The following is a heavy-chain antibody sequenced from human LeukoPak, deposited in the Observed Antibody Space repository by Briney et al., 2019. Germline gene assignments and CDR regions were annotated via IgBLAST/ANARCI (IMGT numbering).Heavy chain of an antibody. CDR2: INAGNGNT. Sequence: ASVKVSCKASGYTLTSYAMHWVRQAPGQRLEWMGWINAGNGNTKYSQEFQGRVTITRDTSASTAYMELSRLRSDDTAVYYCARDLNRYRGSTSQRDWFDPWGQGTLVTVSS. D-gene: IGHD2-2*01. CDR3: ARDLNRYRGSTSQRDWFDP. J-gene: IGHJ5*02. CDR1: GYTLTSYA. V-gene: IGHV1-3*01.